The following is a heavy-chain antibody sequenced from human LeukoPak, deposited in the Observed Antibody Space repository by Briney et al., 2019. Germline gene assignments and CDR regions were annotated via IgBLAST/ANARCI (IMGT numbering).Heavy chain of an antibody. D-gene: IGHD3-9*01. V-gene: IGHV3-23*01. Sequence: PGGSLRLSCAASGFTFSSYAMSWVRQAPGKGLEWVSAISGSGGSTYYADSVKGRFTISRDGSKNTLYLQMNSLRAEDTAVYYCAKEGPYYDILTGYWDDAFDIWGQGTMVTVSS. CDR3: AKEGPYYDILTGYWDDAFDI. J-gene: IGHJ3*02. CDR1: GFTFSSYA. CDR2: ISGSGGST.